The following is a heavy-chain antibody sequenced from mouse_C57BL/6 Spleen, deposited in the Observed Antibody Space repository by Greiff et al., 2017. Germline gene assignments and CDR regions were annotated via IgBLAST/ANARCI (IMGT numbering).Heavy chain of an antibody. CDR1: GYTFTSYW. D-gene: IGHD2-4*01. J-gene: IGHJ4*01. V-gene: IGHV1-61*01. Sequence: VQLQQPGAELVRPGSSVKLSCKASGYTFTSYWMDWVKQRPGQGLEWIGNIYPSDSETHYNQKFKDKATLTVDKSSSTAYMQLSSLTSEDSAVYYCARSLYDYDDYAMDYWGQGTSVTVSS. CDR3: ARSLYDYDDYAMDY. CDR2: IYPSDSET.